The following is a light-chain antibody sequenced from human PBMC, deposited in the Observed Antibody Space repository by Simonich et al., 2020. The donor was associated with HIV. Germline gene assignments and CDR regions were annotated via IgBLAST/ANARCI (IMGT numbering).Light chain of an antibody. J-gene: IGKJ2*01. V-gene: IGKV1-39*01. Sequence: DIQMTQSPSSLSPSVGNRVTITCRASQSIISYLNWYQQKPGKSPNLLICAANSLQSGVPSRFSGSGSGTDFTLTISSLQPEDFATYYCQQANSFPYTFGQGTKLEIK. CDR1: QSIISY. CDR2: AAN. CDR3: QQANSFPYT.